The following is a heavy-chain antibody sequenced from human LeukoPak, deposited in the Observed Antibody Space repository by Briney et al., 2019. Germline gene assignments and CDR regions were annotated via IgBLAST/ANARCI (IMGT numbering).Heavy chain of an antibody. CDR1: GFTLSTYV. J-gene: IGHJ4*02. CDR3: AKLVGATMTSDY. CDR2: ISRSGDTT. D-gene: IGHD1-26*01. Sequence: GGSLRLSFAASGFTLSTYVMTWVRQAPGKGLEWVSSISRSGDTTYYGDSVKGRFTISRDNSKNTLYLQMNSLRGDDTAIYYCAKLVGATMTSDYWGQGILVTVS. V-gene: IGHV3-23*01.